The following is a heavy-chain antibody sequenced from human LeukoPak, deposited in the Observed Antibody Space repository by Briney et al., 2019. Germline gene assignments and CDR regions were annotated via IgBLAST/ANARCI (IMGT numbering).Heavy chain of an antibody. CDR1: GGSISSTNW. J-gene: IGHJ4*02. D-gene: IGHD1-26*01. CDR2: ISLSGVT. CDR3: SRESGAFSPFGY. V-gene: IGHV4-4*02. Sequence: PSGTLYLTCGVSGGSISSTNWRSWVRQPPGQGLEWIGEISLSGVTNYNPSLKSRVTMSLDRSKNHLSLTLTSVTAADTAVYYCSRESGAFSPFGYWGQGTLVTVSS.